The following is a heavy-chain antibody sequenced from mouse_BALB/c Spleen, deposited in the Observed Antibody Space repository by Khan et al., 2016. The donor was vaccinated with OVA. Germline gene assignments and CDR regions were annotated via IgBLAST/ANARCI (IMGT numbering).Heavy chain of an antibody. CDR1: GYTSISYW. V-gene: IGHV1-7*01. Sequence: VKLLESGAELVKPGASVKMYCKTSGYTSISYWMHWVKQRPGHGLEWIGYINPSTGYTEYNQNFKDKATLTADKSSNTAYMQLSSLTSADSAVYCCARGGYGSFAYWGQGTLVTVSA. J-gene: IGHJ3*01. CDR2: INPSTGYT. CDR3: ARGGYGSFAY. D-gene: IGHD2-2*01.